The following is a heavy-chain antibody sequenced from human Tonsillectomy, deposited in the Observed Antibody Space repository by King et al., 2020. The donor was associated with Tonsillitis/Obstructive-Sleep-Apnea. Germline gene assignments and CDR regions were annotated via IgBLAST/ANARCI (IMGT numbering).Heavy chain of an antibody. V-gene: IGHV3-30*04. Sequence: VQLVESRGGVVQPGRSLRLSCAASGFTFSSYAMHWVRQAPGKGLEWVTVISYDGSHKYYADSVKGRFTISRDNSKNTLYLQMNSLRPEDTAVYYCARAPGIAASNINYYFGMDVWGQGTTVTVSS. D-gene: IGHD6-13*01. J-gene: IGHJ6*02. CDR1: GFTFSSYA. CDR3: ARAPGIAASNINYYFGMDV. CDR2: ISYDGSHK.